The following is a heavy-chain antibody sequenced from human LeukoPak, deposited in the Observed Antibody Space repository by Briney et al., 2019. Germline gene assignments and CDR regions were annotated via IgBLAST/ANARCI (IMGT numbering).Heavy chain of an antibody. CDR1: GYTFTGYY. CDR2: INPKSGGT. V-gene: IGHV1-2*02. CDR3: ARDRSRAGGDY. Sequence: GASVKVSCKASGYTFTGYYMHWVRQAPGQGLEWMGWINPKSGGTNYAQKFQGRVTMTRDTSISTAYMEMSRLRSDDTAVYYCARDRSRAGGDYWGQGTLVTVSS. D-gene: IGHD2-8*02. J-gene: IGHJ4*02.